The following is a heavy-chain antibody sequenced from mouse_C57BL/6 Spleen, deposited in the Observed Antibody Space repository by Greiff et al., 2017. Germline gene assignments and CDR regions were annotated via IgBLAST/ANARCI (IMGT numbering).Heavy chain of an antibody. V-gene: IGHV1-64*01. CDR1: GYTFTSYW. J-gene: IGHJ4*01. CDR3: AREDGYYAMDY. CDR2: IHPNSGST. D-gene: IGHD2-3*01. Sequence: VQLQQSGAELVKPGASVKLSCKASGYTFTSYWMHWVKQRPGQGLEWIGMIHPNSGSTNYNEKFKSKATLTVDKSSSTAYMQLSSLTSEDSAVYYCAREDGYYAMDYWGQGTSVTVSS.